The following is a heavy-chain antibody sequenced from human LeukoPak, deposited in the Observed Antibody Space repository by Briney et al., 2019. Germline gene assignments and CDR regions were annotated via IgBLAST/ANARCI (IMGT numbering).Heavy chain of an antibody. J-gene: IGHJ4*02. Sequence: AGGSLRLSCAASGFTFSSYAMHWVRQAPGKGLEWVAVISYDGSNKYCADSVKGRFTISRDNSKNTLYLQMNSLRAEDTAVYYCARGITYYDIYFWGQGTLVTVSS. V-gene: IGHV3-30*04. CDR3: ARGITYYDIYF. D-gene: IGHD3-9*01. CDR2: ISYDGSNK. CDR1: GFTFSSYA.